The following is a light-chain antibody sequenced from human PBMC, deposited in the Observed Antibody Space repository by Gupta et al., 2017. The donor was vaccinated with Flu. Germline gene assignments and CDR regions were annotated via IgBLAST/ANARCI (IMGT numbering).Light chain of an antibody. CDR2: DDS. V-gene: IGLV1-51*01. Sequence: QSVLTQPPSVSAAPGQKVTISCPGSSSNIGDKYVSWYKKLPGAAPKLLIYDDSKRPSGIPDRVSGSKSGTSATLGITGLQTGDEADYYCGTWDTSLSAAVFGGGTKLTVL. CDR3: GTWDTSLSAAV. CDR1: SSNIGDKY. J-gene: IGLJ3*02.